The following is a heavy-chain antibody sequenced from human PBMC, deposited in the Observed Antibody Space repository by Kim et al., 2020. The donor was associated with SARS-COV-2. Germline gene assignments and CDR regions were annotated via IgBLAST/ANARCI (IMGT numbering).Heavy chain of an antibody. CDR3: ARRLVRGFDY. Sequence: NTKYSQTFQGRVTITRDTSASTAYMELSSLRSEDTAVYNCARRLVRGFDYWGQGTLVTVSS. J-gene: IGHJ4*02. D-gene: IGHD3-10*01. V-gene: IGHV1-3*01. CDR2: NT.